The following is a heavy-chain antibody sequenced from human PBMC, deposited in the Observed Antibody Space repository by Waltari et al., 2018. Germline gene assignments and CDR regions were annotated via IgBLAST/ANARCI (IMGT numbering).Heavy chain of an antibody. J-gene: IGHJ3*02. CDR1: GGSISSYY. CDR2: IYYRGST. D-gene: IGHD3-9*01. V-gene: IGHV4-59*01. Sequence: QVQLQESGPGLVKPSETLSLTCTVSGGSISSYYWSWIRQPPGKGLEWIGYIYYRGSTNYNPSLKRRVTISVDTSKNQFSLKLSSVTAADTAVYYCARETHVLRYFDWAPIAFDIWGQGTMVTVSS. CDR3: ARETHVLRYFDWAPIAFDI.